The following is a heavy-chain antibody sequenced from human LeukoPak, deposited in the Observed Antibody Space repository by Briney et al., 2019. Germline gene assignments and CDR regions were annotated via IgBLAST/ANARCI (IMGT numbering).Heavy chain of an antibody. J-gene: IGHJ4*02. Sequence: SVKVSCKASGGTFSNYAISWVRQAPGQGLEWMGGIIPIFGTANYAQKFQGRVTITADKSTTTAYIELSSLRSEDTAVYYCARGPWYYYGSGSPNAADYFDYWGQGTLVTVSS. CDR1: GGTFSNYA. CDR2: IIPIFGTA. CDR3: ARGPWYYYGSGSPNAADYFDY. D-gene: IGHD3-10*01. V-gene: IGHV1-69*06.